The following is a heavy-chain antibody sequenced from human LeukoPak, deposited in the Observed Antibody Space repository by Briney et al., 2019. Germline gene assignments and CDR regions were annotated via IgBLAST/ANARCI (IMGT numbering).Heavy chain of an antibody. D-gene: IGHD5-24*01. CDR3: AKESTTTGYIDY. Sequence: PGGSLRLSCAASGFTFSNFWMSWVRQAPGKGLEWVSPISSAGGSKYYTDSVKGRFTISRDNSKNMLYLQMNSLRAEDTAVYYCAKESTTTGYIDYWAQGTLVTVSS. CDR1: GFTFSNFW. J-gene: IGHJ4*02. CDR2: ISSAGGSK. V-gene: IGHV3-23*01.